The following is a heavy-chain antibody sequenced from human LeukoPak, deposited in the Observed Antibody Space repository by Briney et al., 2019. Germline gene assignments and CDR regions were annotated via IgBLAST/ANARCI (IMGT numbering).Heavy chain of an antibody. CDR1: GFTFTSAW. Sequence: GGSLRLSCAASGFTFTSAWMSWVRQAPGKGLEWVAVISYDGSNKYYADSVKGRFTISRDNSKNTLYLQMNSLRAEDTAVYYCAREIAAAGDYWGQGTLVTVSS. V-gene: IGHV3-30-3*01. D-gene: IGHD6-13*01. CDR2: ISYDGSNK. CDR3: AREIAAAGDY. J-gene: IGHJ4*02.